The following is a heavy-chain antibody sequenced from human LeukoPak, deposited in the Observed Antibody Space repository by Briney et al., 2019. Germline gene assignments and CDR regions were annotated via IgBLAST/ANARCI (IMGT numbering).Heavy chain of an antibody. D-gene: IGHD4-17*01. J-gene: IGHJ4*02. Sequence: ASVKVSCKASGYTFTSXXISWVRXAPGQGXXXXXXXXXXNGNTXXXXXXXXXXXXTTDXSTSTAYMEXRSLRSDGTAVYYCARGARTTVVSFSDYWGQGTLVTVSS. CDR3: ARGARTTVVSFSDY. V-gene: IGHV1-18*01. CDR2: XXXXNGNT. CDR1: GYTFTSXX.